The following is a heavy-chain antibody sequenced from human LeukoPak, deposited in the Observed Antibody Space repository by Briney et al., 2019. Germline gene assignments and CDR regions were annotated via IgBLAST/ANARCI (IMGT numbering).Heavy chain of an antibody. CDR1: GYTFTGYY. V-gene: IGHV1-2*02. D-gene: IGHD4-23*01. CDR3: AILHDYGVNDTFDI. J-gene: IGHJ3*02. Sequence: GASVKVSCKASGYTFTGYYMHWVRQAPGQGLEWMGWINPNSGGTNYAQKFQGRVTMTRDTSISTAYMELSRLRSDDTAVYYCAILHDYGVNDTFDIWGQGTMVTVPS. CDR2: INPNSGGT.